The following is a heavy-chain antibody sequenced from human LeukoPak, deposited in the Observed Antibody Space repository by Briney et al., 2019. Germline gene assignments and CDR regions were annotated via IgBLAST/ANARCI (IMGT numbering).Heavy chain of an antibody. CDR3: ARGATMVRGVIPRFDP. Sequence: GGSLRLSCAASGFTFSSYWMHWVRQAPGKGLVWVSRINSDGSSTSYADSVEGRFTISRDNAKNTLYLQMNSLRAEDTAVYYCARGATMVRGVIPRFDPWGQGTLVTVSS. CDR1: GFTFSSYW. CDR2: INSDGSST. D-gene: IGHD3-10*01. J-gene: IGHJ5*02. V-gene: IGHV3-74*01.